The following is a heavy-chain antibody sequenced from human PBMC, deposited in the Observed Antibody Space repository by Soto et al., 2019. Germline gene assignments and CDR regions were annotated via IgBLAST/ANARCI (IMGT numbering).Heavy chain of an antibody. V-gene: IGHV4-38-2*01. D-gene: IGHD3-22*01. CDR2: IYHDGIT. J-gene: IGHJ4*02. CDR3: ASAYDSSAYTFDF. Sequence: SETLSLTCAVTGFSITSGYYWGWIRQPPGKGLEWIGNIYHDGITYYNPSLKSRVTMSVDTSNNQFSLRLTSVTAADTAVYYCASAYDSSAYTFDFWGQGTLVTVSS. CDR1: GFSITSGYY.